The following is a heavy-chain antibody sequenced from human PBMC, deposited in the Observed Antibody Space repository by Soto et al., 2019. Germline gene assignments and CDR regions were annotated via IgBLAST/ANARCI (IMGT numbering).Heavy chain of an antibody. D-gene: IGHD4-17*01. CDR3: ARDYGGRRDYYYGMDV. CDR2: MNPNSGNT. J-gene: IGHJ6*02. CDR1: GYTFTSYD. V-gene: IGHV1-8*01. Sequence: GASVKVSCKASGYTFTSYDINWVRQATGQGFEWMGWMNPNSGNTGYAQKLQGRVTMTRDTSITTAYMELSSLRSEDTAVYYCARDYGGRRDYYYGMDVWGQGTTVTVSS.